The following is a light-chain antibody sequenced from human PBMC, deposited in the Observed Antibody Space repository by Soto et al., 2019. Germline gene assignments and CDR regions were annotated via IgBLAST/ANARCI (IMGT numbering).Light chain of an antibody. CDR1: QSVSSN. V-gene: IGKV3-15*01. CDR2: GAS. Sequence: EIVMTQSPATLSVSPGERATLSCRASQSVSSNFAWYQQKPGQAPRLLIYGASTRATGIPVRFSGSGSGTEFTLAISSLQSEDLGVYNCQQYNNWPPWTFGHGTKVEIK. J-gene: IGKJ1*01. CDR3: QQYNNWPPWT.